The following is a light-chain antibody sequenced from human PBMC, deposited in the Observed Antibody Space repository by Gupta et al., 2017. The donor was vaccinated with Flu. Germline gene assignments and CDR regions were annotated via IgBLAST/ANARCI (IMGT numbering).Light chain of an antibody. J-gene: IGKJ5*01. V-gene: IGKV2-30*01. Sequence: VLLTQSPLSLSVTLGQPASMSCKSSQSRVYSDGNTFLNWFQQRPGQPPRRLIYKVSNRDAGVPDRFSGSGSGNDLTLKISSGEEEDVGVYYCRQATHWPPITFGQGTQLEI. CDR3: RQATHWPPIT. CDR2: KVS. CDR1: QSRVYSDGNTF.